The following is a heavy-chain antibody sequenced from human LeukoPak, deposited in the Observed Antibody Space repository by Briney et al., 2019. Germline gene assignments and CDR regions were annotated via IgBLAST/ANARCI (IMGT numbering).Heavy chain of an antibody. Sequence: SETLSLTCTVSGGSISSYYWSWIRQPPGKGLEWVGYIYYSVSTNYNPSLKSRVTISVDTSKNQFSLKLSSVTAADTAVYYCARGSSGWYPRFDYWGQGTLVTVSS. D-gene: IGHD6-19*01. CDR3: ARGSSGWYPRFDY. V-gene: IGHV4-59*01. CDR2: IYYSVST. CDR1: GGSISSYY. J-gene: IGHJ4*02.